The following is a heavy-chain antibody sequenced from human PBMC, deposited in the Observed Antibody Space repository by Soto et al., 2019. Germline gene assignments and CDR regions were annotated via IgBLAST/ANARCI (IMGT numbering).Heavy chain of an antibody. J-gene: IGHJ3*02. CDR1: GGTFSSYA. CDR2: IIPIFGTA. D-gene: IGHD3-16*02. Sequence: QVQLVQSGAEVKKPGSSVKVSCKASGGTFSSYAISWVRQAPGQGLEWMVGIIPIFGTANYAQKFQGRVTLTADESTSTAYMELSSLRSEDTAVYYCASASLDDAWGSYSSRSAVDNWGPGTMVTVSS. V-gene: IGHV1-69*01. CDR3: ASASLDDAWGSYSSRSAVDN.